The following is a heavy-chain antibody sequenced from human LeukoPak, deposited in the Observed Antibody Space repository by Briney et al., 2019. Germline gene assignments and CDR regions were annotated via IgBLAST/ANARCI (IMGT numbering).Heavy chain of an antibody. D-gene: IGHD2-15*01. CDR3: AKAVGRYCSGGSCYMDW. Sequence: GGSLRLSCAASGFTFSSYAMSWVRQAPGKGLEWVSAISGSGGSTYYADSVKGRFTISRDNSKNTLYLQMNSLRAEDTAVYYCAKAVGRYCSGGSCYMDWWGQGALVTVSS. V-gene: IGHV3-23*01. CDR2: ISGSGGST. CDR1: GFTFSSYA. J-gene: IGHJ4*02.